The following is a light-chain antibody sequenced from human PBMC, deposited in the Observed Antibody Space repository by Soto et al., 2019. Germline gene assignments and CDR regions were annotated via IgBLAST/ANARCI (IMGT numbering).Light chain of an antibody. V-gene: IGKV3-15*01. Sequence: EIVMTQSPATLSVSPGERATLSCRSSQSVSSNLAWYQQKPGQAPRLLIYGASTRATGIPTRFSGSGSGTEFILTISRMQSEDFADYCCQEYNNWHQTFGQGTKVEIK. CDR1: QSVSSN. J-gene: IGKJ1*01. CDR3: QEYNNWHQT. CDR2: GAS.